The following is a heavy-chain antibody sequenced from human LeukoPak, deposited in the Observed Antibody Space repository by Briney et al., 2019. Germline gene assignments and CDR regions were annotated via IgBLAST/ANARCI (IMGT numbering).Heavy chain of an antibody. J-gene: IGHJ6*03. CDR2: ISSNGGST. CDR1: GFTLSVYA. V-gene: IGHV3-64*01. Sequence: PGGSLRLSCAASGFTLSVYAMHCVPQAPGKGLEYGSAISSNGGSTYYAISVKGRFTIARDNSKNTLYLQMGSLRAEDMAVYYCARLTRSLSLNYYYYMDVWGKGTTVTVSS. D-gene: IGHD3-9*01. CDR3: ARLTRSLSLNYYYYMDV.